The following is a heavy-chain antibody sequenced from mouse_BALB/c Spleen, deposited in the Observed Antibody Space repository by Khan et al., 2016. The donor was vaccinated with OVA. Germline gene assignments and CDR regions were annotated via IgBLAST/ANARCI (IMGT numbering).Heavy chain of an antibody. CDR1: GFTFSNFG. D-gene: IGHD2-4*01. J-gene: IGHJ1*01. Sequence: EVELVESGGGLVQPGGSRKLSCAASGFTFSNFGMHWVRQAPEKGLEWVAYISSGSATIYYADTVKGRFTISRDNHKNTMYLQLTSLRAEDSAISCCASSLITTWSFDVWGAGTTVTVSS. CDR3: ASSLITTWSFDV. CDR2: ISSGSATI. V-gene: IGHV5-17*02.